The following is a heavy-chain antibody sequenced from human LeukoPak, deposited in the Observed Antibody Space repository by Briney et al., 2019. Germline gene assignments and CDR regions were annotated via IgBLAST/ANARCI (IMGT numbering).Heavy chain of an antibody. D-gene: IGHD4-11*01. J-gene: IGHJ4*02. Sequence: GRSLRLSCVTSRFIFRNYAMHWVRQAPGKGLEWVTLISYDGSTKYYSDSVKGRFTLSRDNSKNTLYLQMNSLRAEDTAVYYCAKKKTDYSYPSSFDYWGQGTLVTVSS. CDR2: ISYDGSTK. CDR1: RFIFRNYA. CDR3: AKKKTDYSYPSSFDY. V-gene: IGHV3-30*18.